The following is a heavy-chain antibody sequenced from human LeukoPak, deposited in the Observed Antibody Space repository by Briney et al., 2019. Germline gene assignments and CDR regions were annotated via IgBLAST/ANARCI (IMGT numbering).Heavy chain of an antibody. Sequence: PSQTLSLTCTVSGGSISSGSYFWTWIRQPAGEGLEWIGRIYASGSTSYNLSFKSRVTISVDTSKNQFSLKLSSVTAADTAVYYCARDYIVVLPAAANWFDPWGQGTLVTVSS. J-gene: IGHJ5*02. D-gene: IGHD2-2*01. V-gene: IGHV4-61*02. CDR3: ARDYIVVLPAAANWFDP. CDR2: IYASGST. CDR1: GGSISSGSYF.